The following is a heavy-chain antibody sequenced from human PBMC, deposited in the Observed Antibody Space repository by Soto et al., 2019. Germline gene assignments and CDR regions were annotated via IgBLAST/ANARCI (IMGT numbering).Heavy chain of an antibody. CDR1: GYTFTSYG. D-gene: IGHD6-13*01. CDR2: ISAYNGNT. J-gene: IGHJ5*02. V-gene: IGHV1-18*04. CDR3: ARDRYSSHPATHWFDP. Sequence: GASVKVSRKASGYTFTSYGISWVRQAPGQGLEWMGWISAYNGNTNYAQKLQGRVTMTTDTSTSTAYMELRSLRSDDTAVYYCARDRYSSHPATHWFDPWGQGTLVTVSS.